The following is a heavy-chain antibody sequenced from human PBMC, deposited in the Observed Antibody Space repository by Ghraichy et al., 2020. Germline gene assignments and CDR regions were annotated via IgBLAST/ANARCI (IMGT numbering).Heavy chain of an antibody. V-gene: IGHV4-61*08. Sequence: SQTLSLTCSVSSGSVSSGGYYWTWIRQPPGKGLEWIGFIFHTGRTNNNPSLKSRVTISLDTSKNQFSMKLNSVTAADTAVYYCARVLADYNFGGAGLTYYYYYVMDVWGQGTTVTVSS. D-gene: IGHD3-3*01. CDR2: IFHTGRT. CDR3: ARVLADYNFGGAGLTYYYYYVMDV. J-gene: IGHJ6*02. CDR1: SGSVSSGGYY.